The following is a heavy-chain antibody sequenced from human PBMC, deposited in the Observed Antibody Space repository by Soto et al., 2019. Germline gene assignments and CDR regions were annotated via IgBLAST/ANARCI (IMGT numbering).Heavy chain of an antibody. Sequence: GSLRLSCAASGFTFSSYAMSWVRQAPGKGLEWVSAISGSGGSTYYADSVKGRFTISRDNSKNTLYLQMNSLRAEDTAVYYCAKDRDYCSGGSCYPGCTDYWGQGTLVTVSS. V-gene: IGHV3-23*01. CDR2: ISGSGGST. J-gene: IGHJ4*02. CDR1: GFTFSSYA. D-gene: IGHD2-15*01. CDR3: AKDRDYCSGGSCYPGCTDY.